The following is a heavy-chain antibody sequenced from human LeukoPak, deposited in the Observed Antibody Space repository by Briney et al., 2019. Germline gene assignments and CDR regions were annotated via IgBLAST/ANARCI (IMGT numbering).Heavy chain of an antibody. CDR1: GFTFSSYS. CDR2: ISSSSSYI. V-gene: IGHV3-21*01. Sequence: GGSLRLSCAASGFTFSSYSMNWVRQAPGKGLEWVSSISSSSSYIYYADSVKGRFTISRDNAKNSLYLQMNSLRAEDTAVNYCARVATIKLDYWGQGTLVTVSS. J-gene: IGHJ4*02. CDR3: ARVATIKLDY. D-gene: IGHD5-12*01.